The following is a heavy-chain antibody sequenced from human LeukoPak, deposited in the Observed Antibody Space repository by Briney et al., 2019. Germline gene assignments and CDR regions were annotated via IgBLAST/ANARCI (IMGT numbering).Heavy chain of an antibody. Sequence: HEASVKVSSKPSGYTLTSYDINWVRQATGQGLEWMGWMNPSSGNTGYAQKFQGRVTMTRNTSISTAYMELSSLRSEDTDVYECARQYRGYSYGPNWFDPWGQGTLVTVSS. J-gene: IGHJ5*02. CDR1: GYTLTSYD. CDR2: MNPSSGNT. CDR3: ARQYRGYSYGPNWFDP. V-gene: IGHV1-8*01. D-gene: IGHD5-18*01.